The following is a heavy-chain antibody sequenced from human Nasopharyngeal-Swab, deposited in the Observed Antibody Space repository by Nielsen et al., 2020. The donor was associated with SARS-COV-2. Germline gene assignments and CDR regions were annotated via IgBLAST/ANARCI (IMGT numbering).Heavy chain of an antibody. D-gene: IGHD2-2*01. J-gene: IGHJ4*02. CDR3: ARDGMRYQLLLQPHYFDY. CDR1: GYTFTSYY. V-gene: IGHV1-46*01. CDR2: INPSGGST. Sequence: ASVKVSCKASGYTFTSYYMHWVRQAPGQGLEWMGIINPSGGSTSYAQKFQGRVTMTRDTSTSTVYMELSSLRAEDTAVYCCARDGMRYQLLLQPHYFDYWGQGTLVTVSS.